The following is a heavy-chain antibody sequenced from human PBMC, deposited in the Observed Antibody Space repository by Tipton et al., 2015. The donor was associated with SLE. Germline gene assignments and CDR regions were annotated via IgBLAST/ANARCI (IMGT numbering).Heavy chain of an antibody. Sequence: TLSLTCTVSGASISGHYWSWIRQPPGKGLEWIGYISYTGGTKYNPSLKSRITISVDTSKNYFSLRVSSVTPADTAVYYCARGRARNDGVDYYFYYGMDVWGQGTTVTVSS. CDR1: GASISGHY. J-gene: IGHJ6*02. CDR2: ISYTGGT. D-gene: IGHD1-1*01. CDR3: ARGRARNDGVDYYFYYGMDV. V-gene: IGHV4-59*11.